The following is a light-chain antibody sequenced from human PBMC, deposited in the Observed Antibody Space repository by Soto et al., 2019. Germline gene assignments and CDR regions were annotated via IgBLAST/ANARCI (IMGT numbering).Light chain of an antibody. Sequence: AIQMTQSPSSLSASVGDRVTITCRASQGIRHYLGWYQQKPGKAPKLLIYAASSLQSGVPSRFSGSGSATDFPLTISSLQPEDFATYYCLQDNNYPLTFGGGTKVEIK. CDR1: QGIRHY. CDR2: AAS. CDR3: LQDNNYPLT. J-gene: IGKJ4*01. V-gene: IGKV1-6*01.